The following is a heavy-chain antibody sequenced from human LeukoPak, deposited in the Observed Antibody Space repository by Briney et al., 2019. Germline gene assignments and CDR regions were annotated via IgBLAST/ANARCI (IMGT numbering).Heavy chain of an antibody. CDR2: ISGSGGST. CDR1: GFTFSSYA. V-gene: IGHV3-23*01. Sequence: PGGSLRLSCAASGFTFSSYAMSWVRQAPGKGLEWVSAISGSGGSTYYADSVKGRFTISRDNSKNTLYLQMNSLRAEDTAVYYCAKNKRRYYGDYVLTEYFQHWGQGTLVTVSS. CDR3: AKNKRRYYGDYVLTEYFQH. D-gene: IGHD4-17*01. J-gene: IGHJ1*01.